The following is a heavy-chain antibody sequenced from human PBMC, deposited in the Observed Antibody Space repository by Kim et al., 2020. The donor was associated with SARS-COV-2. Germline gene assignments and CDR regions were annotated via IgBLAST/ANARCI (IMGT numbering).Heavy chain of an antibody. V-gene: IGHV1-18*01. J-gene: IGHJ4*02. CDR3: ARDIGGSSGWIDY. Sequence: YAQKLQGRVTMTTDTSTSTAYMELRSLRSDGTAVYYCARDIGGSSGWIDYWGQGTLVTVSS. D-gene: IGHD6-19*01.